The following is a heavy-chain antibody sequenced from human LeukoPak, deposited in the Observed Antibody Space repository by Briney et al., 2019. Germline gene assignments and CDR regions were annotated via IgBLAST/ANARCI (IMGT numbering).Heavy chain of an antibody. J-gene: IGHJ4*02. CDR3: ARASRDGHHWNLFDY. CDR2: IYYSGST. Sequence: SETLSLTCTVSGGSISSSSYYWGWIRQPPGTGLEWIGYIYYSGSTNYNPSLKSRVTISVDTSKNQFSLKLSPVTAADTAVYYCARASRDGHHWNLFDYWGQGILVTVSS. CDR1: GGSISSSSYY. D-gene: IGHD5-24*01. V-gene: IGHV4-61*05.